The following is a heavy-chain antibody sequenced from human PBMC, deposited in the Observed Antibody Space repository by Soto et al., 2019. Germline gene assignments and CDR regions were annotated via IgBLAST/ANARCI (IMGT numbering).Heavy chain of an antibody. CDR2: IYYSGST. CDR3: ASLEYYDYIWGSYRYPLYFDY. J-gene: IGHJ4*02. D-gene: IGHD3-16*02. CDR1: GGYISSSSYY. V-gene: IGHV4-39*01. Sequence: SETLSLICTVSGGYISSSSYYWGWIRQPPGKGLEWIGSIYYSGSTYYNPSLKSRVTISVDTSKNQFSLKLSSVTAADTAVYYCASLEYYDYIWGSYRYPLYFDYWGQGTLVTLSS.